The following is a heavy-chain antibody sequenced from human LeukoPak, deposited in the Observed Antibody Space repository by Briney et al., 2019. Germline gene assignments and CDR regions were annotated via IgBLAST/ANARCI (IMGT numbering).Heavy chain of an antibody. V-gene: IGHV1-18*01. CDR1: GYTFTSYG. CDR3: ARDYYGTPPLDY. Sequence: ASVKVSCKASGYTFTSYGISWVRQAPGQGLEWMGWISAYDGDTNYAQKLQGRDTMTTDTSTSTAYMELRSLRSDDTAVYFCARDYYGTPPLDYWGQGTLVTVSS. D-gene: IGHD3-10*01. J-gene: IGHJ4*02. CDR2: ISAYDGDT.